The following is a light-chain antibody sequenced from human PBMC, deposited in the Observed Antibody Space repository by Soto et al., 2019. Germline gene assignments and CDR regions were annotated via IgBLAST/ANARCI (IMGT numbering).Light chain of an antibody. V-gene: IGLV2-11*01. CDR2: DVT. Sequence: QSVLTQPRSVSGSPGQSVTISCTGTISDVAGYNYVSWYQHHPGKAPKLLISDVTKRPSWVPDRFSGSKSGSTASLTISELQAEDEADYCCSSYAGSNNLVFGGGTKLTVL. CDR1: ISDVAGYNY. J-gene: IGLJ2*01. CDR3: SSYAGSNNLV.